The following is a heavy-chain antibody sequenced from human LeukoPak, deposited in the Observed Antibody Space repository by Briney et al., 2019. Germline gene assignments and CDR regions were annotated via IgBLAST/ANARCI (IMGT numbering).Heavy chain of an antibody. CDR1: GGSISGYY. J-gene: IGHJ4*02. V-gene: IGHV4-59*01. Sequence: SETLSLTCTVSGGSISGYYWSWIRQPPGKGLEWIGFIYYTGSTNYNPSLKSRVTISVDTSKNQFSLKLSSVTAADTAVYYCAGMRITTPTVRTLDYWGQGTLVTVSS. CDR2: IYYTGST. CDR3: AGMRITTPTVRTLDY. D-gene: IGHD1-14*01.